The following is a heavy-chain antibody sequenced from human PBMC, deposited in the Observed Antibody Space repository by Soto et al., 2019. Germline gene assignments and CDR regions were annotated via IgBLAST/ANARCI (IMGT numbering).Heavy chain of an antibody. CDR3: TREGGDCFGGRCYSDK. Sequence: QVQLVESGGGVVQPGRSLRLSCTTSGFIVNTHGLNWVRQAPGKGLEWVAVIRHDGAETYYADSVKGRVTISRDASKSTVYLEMNNLRAEDTAVYYCTREGGDCFGGRCYSDKWGQGTLVSVFS. V-gene: IGHV3-33*01. CDR2: IRHDGAET. J-gene: IGHJ4*02. CDR1: GFIVNTHG. D-gene: IGHD2-15*01.